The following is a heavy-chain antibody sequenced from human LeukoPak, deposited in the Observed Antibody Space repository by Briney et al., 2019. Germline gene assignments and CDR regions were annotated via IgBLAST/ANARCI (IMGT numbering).Heavy chain of an antibody. CDR1: GYTFTSYG. V-gene: IGHV1-18*01. J-gene: IGHJ5*02. CDR2: ISAYNGNT. Sequence: ASVKVSCKASGYTFTSYGISWVRQAPGQGLEWMGWISAYNGNTNYAQKFQGRVTMTRDTSTSTVYMELSSLRSEDTAVYYCARDGGVAAAGPFDPWGQGTLVTVSS. CDR3: ARDGGVAAAGPFDP. D-gene: IGHD6-13*01.